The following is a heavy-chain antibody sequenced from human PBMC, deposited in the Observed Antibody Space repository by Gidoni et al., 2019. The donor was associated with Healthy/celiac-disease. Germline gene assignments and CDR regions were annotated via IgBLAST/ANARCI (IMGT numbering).Heavy chain of an antibody. J-gene: IGHJ4*02. CDR3: TTVGVDTAMEVFDY. V-gene: IGHV3-15*01. CDR2: SKSKTDGGTT. Sequence: EVQLVESGGGLVQPGGSLRLSCAASGFPFSNAWMSWVRQAPGKGLEWVGRSKSKTDGGTTDYAAPVKGRFTISRDDSKNTLYLQMNSLKTEDTAVYYCTTVGVDTAMEVFDYWGQGTLVTVSS. D-gene: IGHD5-18*01. CDR1: GFPFSNAW.